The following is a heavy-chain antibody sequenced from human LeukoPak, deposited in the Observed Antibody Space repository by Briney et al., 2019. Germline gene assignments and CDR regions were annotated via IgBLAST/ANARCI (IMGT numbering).Heavy chain of an antibody. Sequence: ASVKVSCMVSGYTLTELFMHWVRQAPGKGLEWMGGFDPEDGVTIYAQKFQGRVTMTEDTSTDTAYMELSSLRSEDTAVYYCATGDYYDSSGYPRQNFDYWGQGTLVTVSS. V-gene: IGHV1-24*01. CDR2: FDPEDGVT. J-gene: IGHJ4*02. CDR1: GYTLTELF. CDR3: ATGDYYDSSGYPRQNFDY. D-gene: IGHD3-22*01.